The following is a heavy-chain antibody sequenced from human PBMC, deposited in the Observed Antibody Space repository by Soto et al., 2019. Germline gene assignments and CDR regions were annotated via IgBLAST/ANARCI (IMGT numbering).Heavy chain of an antibody. D-gene: IGHD6-19*01. CDR1: GGSIRSYF. V-gene: IGHV4-39*01. J-gene: IGHJ5*02. CDR2: IYYSGST. Sequence: SETTALTCPVSGGSIRSYFCGWVLQPPGKGLEWIGSIYYSGSTYYNPSIRSRVTISVDTSKNQFSLKLSSVTAAETAVFYCARHYSSGSRNWFDPWGQGTLVTVSS. CDR3: ARHYSSGSRNWFDP.